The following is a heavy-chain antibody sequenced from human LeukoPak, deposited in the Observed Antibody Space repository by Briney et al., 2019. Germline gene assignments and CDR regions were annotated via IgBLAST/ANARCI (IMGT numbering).Heavy chain of an antibody. CDR1: GGSISSYY. CDR2: IYYSGST. D-gene: IGHD6-19*01. V-gene: IGHV4-59*01. CDR3: ARGELWQWPGTFDI. J-gene: IGHJ3*02. Sequence: PSGTLSLTCTVSGGSISSYYWSWIRQPPGKGLEWIGYIYYSGSTNYNPSLKSRVTISVDTSKNQFSLKLSSVTAADTAVYYCARGELWQWPGTFDIWGQGTMVTVSS.